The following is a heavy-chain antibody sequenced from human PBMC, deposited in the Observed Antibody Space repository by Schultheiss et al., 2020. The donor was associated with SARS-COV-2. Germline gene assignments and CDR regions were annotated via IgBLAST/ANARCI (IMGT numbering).Heavy chain of an antibody. V-gene: IGHV4-59*08. D-gene: IGHD6-19*01. CDR3: ARHRDSSGWDY. Sequence: SETLSLTCTVSGGSISSYYWSWIRQPPGKGLEWIGYIYYSGSTNYNPSLKSRVTISVDTSKNQFSLKLSSVTAADTAVYYCARHRDSSGWDYWGQGTLVTVSS. CDR1: GGSISSYY. CDR2: IYYSGST. J-gene: IGHJ4*02.